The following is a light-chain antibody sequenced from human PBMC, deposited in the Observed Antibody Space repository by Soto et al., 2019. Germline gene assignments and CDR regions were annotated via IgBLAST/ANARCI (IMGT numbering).Light chain of an antibody. CDR1: QSVSSY. Sequence: EIVLTQSPATLSLSPGERATLSCRASQSVSSYLAWYQQKPGQAPRLLIYDASNWATGIPARFSGSGSGTDFTLTICSLEPEDFAVYYCQQRSNFPLTFGGGTKVEIK. V-gene: IGKV3-11*01. CDR2: DAS. CDR3: QQRSNFPLT. J-gene: IGKJ4*01.